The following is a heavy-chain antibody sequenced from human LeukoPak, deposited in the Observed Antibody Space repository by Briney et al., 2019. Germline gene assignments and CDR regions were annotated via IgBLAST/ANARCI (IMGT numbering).Heavy chain of an antibody. Sequence: SETLSLTCTASGGSISSSSYYWGWIRQPPGKGLEWIGSIYYSGSTYYNPSLKSRVTISVDTSKNQFSLKLSSVTAADTAVYYCARHLVSGYFDYWGQGTLVTVSS. D-gene: IGHD2-15*01. V-gene: IGHV4-39*01. CDR3: ARHLVSGYFDY. J-gene: IGHJ4*02. CDR1: GGSISSSSYY. CDR2: IYYSGST.